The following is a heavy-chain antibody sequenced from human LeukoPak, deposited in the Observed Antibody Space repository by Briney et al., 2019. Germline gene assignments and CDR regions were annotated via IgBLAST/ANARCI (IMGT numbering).Heavy chain of an antibody. CDR3: AKPPPDSSSWLFDY. D-gene: IGHD6-13*01. CDR2: ISANGGST. V-gene: IGHV3-23*01. Sequence: GGSLRLSCAASGFTFSTYVMSWVRQAPGKGLGWVSTISANGGSTYYTDSVKGRFTISRDNSKNTLYLQMNSVRAEDTAVYYCAKPPPDSSSWLFDYWGQGTLVTVSS. J-gene: IGHJ4*02. CDR1: GFTFSTYV.